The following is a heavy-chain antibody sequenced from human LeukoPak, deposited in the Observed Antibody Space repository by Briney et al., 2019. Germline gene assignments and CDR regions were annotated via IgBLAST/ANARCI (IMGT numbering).Heavy chain of an antibody. Sequence: NSSETLSLTCTVSGGSISSYYWSWIRQPPGKGLEWIGYIYYSGSTNYNPSLKSRVTISVDTSKNQFSLKLSSVTAADTAVYYCASYRASMIVPGGAFDIWGQGTMVTVSS. D-gene: IGHD3-22*01. J-gene: IGHJ3*02. CDR2: IYYSGST. V-gene: IGHV4-59*08. CDR1: GGSISSYY. CDR3: ASYRASMIVPGGAFDI.